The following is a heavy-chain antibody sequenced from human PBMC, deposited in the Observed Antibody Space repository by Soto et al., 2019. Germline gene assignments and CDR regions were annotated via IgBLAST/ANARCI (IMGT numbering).Heavy chain of an antibody. D-gene: IGHD2-2*01. Sequence: PGGSLRLSCAAPGFTFDDYAMHWVRQAPGKGLEWVSGISWNSGSIGYADSVKGRLTISRDNAKNSLYLQMNSLRAEDTALYYCAKANTKLLFRFDYWGQGTLVTVSS. CDR1: GFTFDDYA. CDR2: ISWNSGSI. V-gene: IGHV3-9*01. J-gene: IGHJ4*02. CDR3: AKANTKLLFRFDY.